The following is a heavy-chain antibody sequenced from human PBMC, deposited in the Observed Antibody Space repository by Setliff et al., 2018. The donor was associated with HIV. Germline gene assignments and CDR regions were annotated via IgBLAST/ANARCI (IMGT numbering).Heavy chain of an antibody. CDR1: GYTFTDYY. J-gene: IGHJ6*03. D-gene: IGHD2-8*01. CDR3: ARGGGYCTNGLCYNRWFDPWGQGTPVTVPSEVMGYYFYMDV. CDR2: INTNSGDT. Sequence: ASVKVSCKASGYTFTDYYIQWVRQAPGQGLEWLGCINTNSGDTNYAEKFQGRVTMTRKTSISTAYMDLSRLKSHDTAVYYCARGGGYCTNGLCYNRWFDPWGQGTPVTVPSEVMGYYFYMDVWGKGTTVTVSS. V-gene: IGHV1-2*02.